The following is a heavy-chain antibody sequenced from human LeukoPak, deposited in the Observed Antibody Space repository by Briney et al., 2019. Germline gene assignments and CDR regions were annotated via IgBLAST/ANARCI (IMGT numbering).Heavy chain of an antibody. CDR3: ARGRTAAAVKAFWFDP. V-gene: IGHV1-18*01. CDR1: GYTFTSYS. Sequence: ASVKVSCKASGYTFTSYSISWVRQAPGQGLEWMGWISAYNGNTNYAQKLQGRVTMTTDTSTSTAYMELRSLRSDDTAVYYCARGRTAAAVKAFWFDPWGQGTLVTVSS. J-gene: IGHJ5*02. CDR2: ISAYNGNT. D-gene: IGHD2-2*01.